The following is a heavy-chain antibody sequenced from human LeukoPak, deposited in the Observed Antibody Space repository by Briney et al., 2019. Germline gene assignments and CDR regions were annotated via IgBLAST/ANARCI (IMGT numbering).Heavy chain of an antibody. V-gene: IGHV4-39*01. CDR3: ARQFWSGYYSYYFDY. CDR1: GGSISSSSYY. CDR2: IYYSGST. J-gene: IGHJ4*02. D-gene: IGHD3-3*01. Sequence: SETLSLTCTVSGGSISSSSYYWGWIRQPPGKGLEWIGSIYYSGSTYYNPSLKSRVTISVDTSKNQFSLKLSSVTAADTAVYYCARQFWSGYYSYYFDYWGQGTLATVSS.